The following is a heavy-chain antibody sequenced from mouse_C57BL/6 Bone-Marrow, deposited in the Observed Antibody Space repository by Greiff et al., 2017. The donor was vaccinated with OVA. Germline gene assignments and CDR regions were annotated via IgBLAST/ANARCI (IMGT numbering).Heavy chain of an antibody. D-gene: IGHD1-1*01. J-gene: IGHJ2*01. CDR1: GFTFTDYY. V-gene: IGHV7-3*01. CDR3: ARFPYYYGSLHYFDY. Sequence: DVKLVESGGGLVQPGGSLSLSCAASGFTFTDYYMSWVRQPPGKALEWLGFIRNKANGYTTEYSASVKGRFTISRDNSQSILYLQMNALRAEDSATYYCARFPYYYGSLHYFDYWGQGTTLTVSS. CDR2: IRNKANGYTT.